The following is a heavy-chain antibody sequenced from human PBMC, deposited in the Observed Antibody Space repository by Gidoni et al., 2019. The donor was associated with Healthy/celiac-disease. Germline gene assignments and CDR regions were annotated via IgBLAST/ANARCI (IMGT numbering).Heavy chain of an antibody. CDR1: GGSFSGYY. D-gene: IGHD5-18*01. Sequence: QVQLQQWGAGLLKPSETLSLTCAVHGGSFSGYYWNWIRQPPGKGLEWIGEINHSGSTNYNPSLKSRVTISVDTSKNQFSLKLSSVTAADTAVYYCARVRQPGTKRGYSYATRSGAFDIWGQGTMVTVSS. CDR2: INHSGST. J-gene: IGHJ3*02. V-gene: IGHV4-34*01. CDR3: ARVRQPGTKRGYSYATRSGAFDI.